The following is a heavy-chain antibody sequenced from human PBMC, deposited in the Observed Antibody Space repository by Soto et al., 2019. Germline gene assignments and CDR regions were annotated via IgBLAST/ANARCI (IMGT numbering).Heavy chain of an antibody. CDR3: ARESAVDTALGY. J-gene: IGHJ4*02. D-gene: IGHD5-18*01. CDR2: ISSSGSTM. V-gene: IGHV3-11*01. CDR1: GFTFSDYY. Sequence: GGSLRLSCAASGFTFSDYYMSWIRQAPGRGLEWVSYISSSGSTMYYADSVKGRFTISRDNAKNSLYLQMNSLRAEDTAVYYCARESAVDTALGYWGQGTLVTVSS.